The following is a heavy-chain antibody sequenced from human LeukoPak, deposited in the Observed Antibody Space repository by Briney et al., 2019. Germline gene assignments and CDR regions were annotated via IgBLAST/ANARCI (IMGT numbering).Heavy chain of an antibody. D-gene: IGHD6-13*01. CDR3: AKGSIAAAIYNWFDP. V-gene: IGHV3-23*01. CDR2: ISGSGTT. CDR1: GFTFSSYS. Sequence: GGSLRLSCAASGFTFSSYSMTWVRQAPGKGLEWVSVISGSGTTYYADSVKGRFTISRDDSKNTLFLQMNSVTVEDTAVYYCAKGSIAAAIYNWFDPWGQGTLVTVSS. J-gene: IGHJ5*02.